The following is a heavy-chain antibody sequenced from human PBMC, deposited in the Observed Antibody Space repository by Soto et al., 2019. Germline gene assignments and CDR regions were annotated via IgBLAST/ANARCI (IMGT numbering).Heavy chain of an antibody. CDR3: VRQYFDLWTDYPDFDY. Sequence: QVPLVQSGAEMKRPGASVKVSCKASGYTFSKYDISWVRQAPGQGLQWLGLISPNSGRASYSESFQGRVTMSIDTPTTTAYLELRSLRSDDTAVYSCVRQYFDLWTDYPDFDYWGQGTLVTVS. CDR1: GYTFSKYD. CDR2: ISPNSGRA. D-gene: IGHD3-3*01. J-gene: IGHJ4*02. V-gene: IGHV1-18*04.